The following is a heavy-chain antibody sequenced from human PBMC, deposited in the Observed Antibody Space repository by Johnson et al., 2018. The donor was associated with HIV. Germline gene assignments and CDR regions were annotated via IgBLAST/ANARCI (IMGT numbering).Heavy chain of an antibody. CDR3: ARDLPGDYYDSSGYPRRHDAFDI. CDR2: IYSGGST. D-gene: IGHD3-22*01. V-gene: IGHV3-66*01. J-gene: IGHJ3*02. CDR1: GFTVSSNY. Sequence: VQLVESGGDVVRPGGSLRLSCAASGFTVSSNYMSWVRQAPGKGLEWVSVIYSGGSTYYADSVKGRFTISRDNAKNSLYLQMNSLRAEDTAVYYCARDLPGDYYDSSGYPRRHDAFDIWGQGTMVTVSS.